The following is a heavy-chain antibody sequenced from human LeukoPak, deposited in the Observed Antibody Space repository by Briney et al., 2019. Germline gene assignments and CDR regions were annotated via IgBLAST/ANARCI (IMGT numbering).Heavy chain of an antibody. CDR1: GYTFTSYG. CDR2: ISAYDGNT. CDR3: ARGGIRDGMDV. J-gene: IGHJ6*04. D-gene: IGHD3-10*01. V-gene: IGHV1-18*04. Sequence: ASVRVSYKASGYTFTSYGFTWVRQAPGQGLEWMGWISAYDGNTNYAQKLQGRVTMTTDTSTSTAYMELRSLRSDDTAVYYCARGGIRDGMDVWGKGTTVTVSS.